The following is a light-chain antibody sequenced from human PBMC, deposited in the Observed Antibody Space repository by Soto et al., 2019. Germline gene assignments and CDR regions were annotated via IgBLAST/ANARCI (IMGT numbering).Light chain of an antibody. CDR1: QSVSSSY. J-gene: IGKJ4*01. CDR3: QQYGSPLT. CDR2: GAS. Sequence: DILLKQSPVTLSLSQPERATLRCRASQSVSSSYLAWYQQKPGQNPRHLIYGASNRATGIPDRFSGSGSGTDFTLTISRLEPEDFAVYYCQQYGSPLTVGGGNKVDI. V-gene: IGKV3-20*01.